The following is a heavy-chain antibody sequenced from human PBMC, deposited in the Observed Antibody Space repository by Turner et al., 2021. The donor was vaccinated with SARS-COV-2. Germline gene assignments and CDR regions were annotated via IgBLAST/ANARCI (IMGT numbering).Heavy chain of an antibody. Sequence: QVQLVQSVAEVKQPGAPLKVACKGSRDTLPELSMHWVRQAAGKGLEWMGGFDPEDGETIYAQKFQGRVTMTEDTSTDTAYMELSSLRSEDTAVYYCATLPSPHHDLWSGYYVFDPWGQGTLVTVSS. V-gene: IGHV1-24*01. CDR3: ATLPSPHHDLWSGYYVFDP. D-gene: IGHD3-3*01. CDR1: RDTLPELS. J-gene: IGHJ5*02. CDR2: FDPEDGET.